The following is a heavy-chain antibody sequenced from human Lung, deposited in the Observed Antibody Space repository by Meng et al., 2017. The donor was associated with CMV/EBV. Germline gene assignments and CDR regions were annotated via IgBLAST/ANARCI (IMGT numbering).Heavy chain of an antibody. J-gene: IGHJ4*02. Sequence: GEXXKISCAASGFTFSSYWMSWVRQAPGKGLEWVANIKQDGSEKYYVDSVKGRFTISRDNAKNSLYLQMNSLRAEDTAVYYCARGRVGTTWLDWGQGTRV. CDR1: GFTFSSYW. D-gene: IGHD2/OR15-2a*01. CDR2: IKQDGSEK. V-gene: IGHV3-7*01. CDR3: ARGRVGTTWLD.